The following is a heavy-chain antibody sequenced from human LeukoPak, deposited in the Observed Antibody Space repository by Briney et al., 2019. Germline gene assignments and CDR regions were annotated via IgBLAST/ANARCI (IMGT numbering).Heavy chain of an antibody. CDR1: GSSIYSDYF. J-gene: IGHJ3*01. V-gene: IGHV4-38-2*01. D-gene: IGHD1-26*01. CDR3: ARHSRVIVGAICAYDF. Sequence: PSETLSLTCAVSGSSIYSDYFWAWIRQPPGKGLEWIGSIHHSGTIYYSPSLRSRVTISVGTSDNHFSLNLNSVTAADTALYYCARHSRVIVGAICAYDFWGQGTKVTVSS. CDR2: IHHSGTI.